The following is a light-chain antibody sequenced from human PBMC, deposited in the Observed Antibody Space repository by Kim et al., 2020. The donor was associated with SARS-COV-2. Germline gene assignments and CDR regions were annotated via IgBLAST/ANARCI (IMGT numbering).Light chain of an antibody. V-gene: IGKV3-11*01. Sequence: PGERATLSCRASQSVSSYLAWYQQKPGQAPRLLIYDASNRATGIPARFSGSGSGTDFTLTISSLEPEDFAVYYCQQRSNWPPGITFGPGTKVDIK. CDR2: DAS. J-gene: IGKJ3*01. CDR1: QSVSSY. CDR3: QQRSNWPPGIT.